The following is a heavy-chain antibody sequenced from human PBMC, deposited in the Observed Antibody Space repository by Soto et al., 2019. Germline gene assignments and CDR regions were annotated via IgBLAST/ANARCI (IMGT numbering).Heavy chain of an antibody. CDR1: GYTFTSYD. V-gene: IGHV1-8*01. J-gene: IGHJ5*02. CDR3: ARKGTLRYNWFDP. CDR2: MNPSSGNT. D-gene: IGHD4-17*01. Sequence: ASVKVSCKASGYTFTSYDINWVRQATGQGLEWMGWMNPSSGNTGYAQKFQGRVTMTRNTSISTAYMELSSLRSEDTAVYYCARKGTLRYNWFDPWGQGTLVTVSS.